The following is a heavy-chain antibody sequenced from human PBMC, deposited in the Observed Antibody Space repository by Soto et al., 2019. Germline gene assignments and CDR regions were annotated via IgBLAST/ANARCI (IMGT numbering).Heavy chain of an antibody. CDR1: GGTLSSYS. CDR3: TRGGRDNNWNDGNFEY. CDR2: VVPKIGNI. D-gene: IGHD1-20*01. Sequence: QVQLVQSGAEVKKPGSSVKVSCKAPGGTLSSYSINWVRQAPGQGLEWMGRVVPKIGNINFVRKFQGRPTLTADKSTSTAFLELSSLRPEDTAVYYCTRGGRDNNWNDGNFEYWGQGTQVTVSS. J-gene: IGHJ4*02. V-gene: IGHV1-69*08.